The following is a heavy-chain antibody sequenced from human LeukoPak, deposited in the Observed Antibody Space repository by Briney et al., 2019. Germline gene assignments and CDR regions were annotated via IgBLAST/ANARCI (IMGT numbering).Heavy chain of an antibody. Sequence: SVKVSCKASGGTFSSYAISWVRQAPGQGLEWMGGIIPIFGTANYAQKFQGGVTITADKSTSTAYMELSSLRSEDTAVYYCARDGCSSTSCYPYNWFDPWGQGALVTVSS. J-gene: IGHJ5*02. CDR2: IIPIFGTA. CDR3: ARDGCSSTSCYPYNWFDP. D-gene: IGHD2-2*01. V-gene: IGHV1-69*06. CDR1: GGTFSSYA.